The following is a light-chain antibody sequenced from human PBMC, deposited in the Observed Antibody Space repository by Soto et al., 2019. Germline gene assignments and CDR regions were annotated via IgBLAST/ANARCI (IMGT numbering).Light chain of an antibody. V-gene: IGKV3-20*01. Sequence: EMLMTQSPATLSVSPGERATLSCRASQDVGSNLAWYQQKPGQAPRLLIYGASNRATGIPDRFSGSGSGTDFTLTISRLEPEDFAVYYCQQYGSSGTFGQGTKVDIK. CDR3: QQYGSSGT. J-gene: IGKJ1*01. CDR2: GAS. CDR1: QDVGSN.